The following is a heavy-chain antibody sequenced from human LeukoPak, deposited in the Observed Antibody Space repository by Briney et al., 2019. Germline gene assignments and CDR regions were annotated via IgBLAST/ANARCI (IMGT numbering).Heavy chain of an antibody. CDR2: IRYDGSNK. Sequence: GGSLRLSCAASGFTFSSYGMRWVRQAPGKGLEWVAFIRYDGSNKYYADSVEGRFTISRDNSKNTLYLQMNSLRAEDTAVYYCAKRDSSSWYLLDYWGQGTLVTVSS. CDR3: AKRDSSSWYLLDY. V-gene: IGHV3-30*02. CDR1: GFTFSSYG. D-gene: IGHD6-13*01. J-gene: IGHJ4*02.